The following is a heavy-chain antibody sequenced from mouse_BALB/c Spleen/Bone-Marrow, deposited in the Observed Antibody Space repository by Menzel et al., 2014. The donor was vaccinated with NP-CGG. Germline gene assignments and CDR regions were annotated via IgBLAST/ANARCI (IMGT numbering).Heavy chain of an antibody. CDR2: IHPDRGNT. CDR3: ATGFAY. CDR1: GYPLTSSP. Sequence: AQLQQLGSVLVRPGCSVKHSCKASGYPLTSSPVQLADQSSGESLEWSGDIHPDRGNTNYNEKFKGKATLTVDTCSSTAYVDLSRRTSEDSAVYYCATGFAYWGQGTLVIVSA. V-gene: IGHV1S130*01. J-gene: IGHJ3*01.